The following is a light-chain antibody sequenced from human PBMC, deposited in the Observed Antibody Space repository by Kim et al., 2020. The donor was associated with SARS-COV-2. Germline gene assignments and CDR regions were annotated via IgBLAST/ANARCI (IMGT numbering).Light chain of an antibody. V-gene: IGKV3-15*01. CDR1: QSVSNK. J-gene: IGKJ1*01. CDR2: GAC. CDR3: QQYKNWPRK. Sequence: VSPGERATPSCRANQSVSNKLAWYQQKPGQPPRLLIYGACIKDTGSPARLSGRGSGTECTLTNSRLQSEDFAVYYCQQYKNWPRKFGQGTKGGIK.